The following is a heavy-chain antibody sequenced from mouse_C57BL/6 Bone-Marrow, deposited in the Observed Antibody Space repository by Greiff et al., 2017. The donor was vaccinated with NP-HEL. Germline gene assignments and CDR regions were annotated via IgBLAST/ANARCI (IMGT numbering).Heavy chain of an antibody. D-gene: IGHD2-5*01. CDR2: INPGSGGT. CDR3: ARDKAYYSTWFAY. Sequence: QVQLKESGAELVRPGTSVKVSCKASGYAFTNYLIEWVKQRPGQGLEWIGVINPGSGGTNYNEKFKGKATLTADKSSSTAYMQLSSLTSEDSAVYFCARDKAYYSTWFAYWGQGTLVTVSA. CDR1: GYAFTNYL. J-gene: IGHJ3*01. V-gene: IGHV1-54*01.